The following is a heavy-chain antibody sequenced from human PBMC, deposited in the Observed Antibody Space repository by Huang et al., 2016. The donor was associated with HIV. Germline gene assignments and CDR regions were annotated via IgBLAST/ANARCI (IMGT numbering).Heavy chain of an antibody. D-gene: IGHD1-26*01. CDR1: GFSFSTYG. V-gene: IGHV3-30*18. J-gene: IGHJ4*02. CDR3: AKDGADEEWDFDY. Sequence: VQLVESGGGVVQPGRSLRLACAASGFSFSTYGLHWVRHAPGKGLEGVAVISYEGSNKYYAHSEKGRFTIARDTSENKVYLQMNSLRHEDTAVYYCAKDGADEEWDFDYWGQGTLVTVSS. CDR2: ISYEGSNK.